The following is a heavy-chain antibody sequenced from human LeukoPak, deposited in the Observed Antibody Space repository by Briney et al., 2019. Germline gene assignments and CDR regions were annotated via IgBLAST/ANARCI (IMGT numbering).Heavy chain of an antibody. CDR1: GGSISSGDYY. Sequence: PSETLSLTCTVSGGSISSGDYYWSWIRQPPGKGLEWIGYIYYSGSTYYNPSLKSRVTISVDTSKNPFSLKLSSVTAADTAVYYCARDHRSWGYCSSTSCYEDWFDPWGQGTLVTVSS. CDR2: IYYSGST. V-gene: IGHV4-30-4*01. D-gene: IGHD2-2*01. J-gene: IGHJ5*02. CDR3: ARDHRSWGYCSSTSCYEDWFDP.